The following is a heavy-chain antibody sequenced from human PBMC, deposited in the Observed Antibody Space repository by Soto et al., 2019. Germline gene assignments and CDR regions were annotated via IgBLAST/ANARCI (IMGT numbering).Heavy chain of an antibody. CDR2: ISSSSSTI. CDR1: GFTFSSYS. CDR3: AREGLYIEAAGTPPFDY. D-gene: IGHD6-13*01. V-gene: IGHV3-48*02. J-gene: IGHJ4*02. Sequence: EVQLVESGGGLVQPGGSLRLSCAASGFTFSSYSMNWVRQAPGKGLEWVSYISSSSSTIYYADSVKGRFTISRDNAKNSLYLQMNSLRDEDTAVYYCAREGLYIEAAGTPPFDYWGQGTLVTVSS.